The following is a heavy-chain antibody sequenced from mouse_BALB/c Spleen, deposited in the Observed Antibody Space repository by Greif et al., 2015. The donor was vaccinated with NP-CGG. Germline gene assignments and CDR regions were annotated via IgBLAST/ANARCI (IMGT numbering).Heavy chain of an antibody. D-gene: IGHD4-1*01. J-gene: IGHJ1*01. CDR3: ANWDWYFDV. CDR1: GYAFSSSW. V-gene: IGHV1-82*01. CDR2: IYPGDGDT. Sequence: QVQLQQSGPELVKPGASVKISCKASGYAFSSSWMNWVKQRPGQGLEWIGRIYPGDGDTNYNGKFKGKATLTADKSSSTAYMQLSSLTSVDSAVYFCANWDWYFDVWGAGTTVTVSS.